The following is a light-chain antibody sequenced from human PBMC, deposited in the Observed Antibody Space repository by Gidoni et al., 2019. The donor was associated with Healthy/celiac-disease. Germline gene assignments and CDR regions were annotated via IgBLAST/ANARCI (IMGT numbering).Light chain of an antibody. CDR1: QSVSSY. Sequence: EIVLTQSPATLSLSPGERATLSCRASQSVSSYLAWYQQKPGQANRLLIYDASNRATGIPARFSGSGSGKDVTLNIRSLEPEDFAVYYCQQRSNWQWTFGQGTKVEIK. CDR2: DAS. J-gene: IGKJ1*01. V-gene: IGKV3-11*01. CDR3: QQRSNWQWT.